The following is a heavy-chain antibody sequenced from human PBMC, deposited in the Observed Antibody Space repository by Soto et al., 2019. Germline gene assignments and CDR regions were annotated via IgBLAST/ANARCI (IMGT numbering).Heavy chain of an antibody. CDR3: ARWRQRHGGFDY. V-gene: IGHV4-59*01. CDR2: IYYSGST. D-gene: IGHD1-1*01. Sequence: PSAPLYLTCRVAGGSMNSYVWSWIRQSPGKGLEWIGYIYYSGSTNYNPSLKSRVTISVDTSKNQFSLNLRSVTAADTAVYYCARWRQRHGGFDYWGQGTLVTVSS. CDR1: GGSMNSYV. J-gene: IGHJ4*02.